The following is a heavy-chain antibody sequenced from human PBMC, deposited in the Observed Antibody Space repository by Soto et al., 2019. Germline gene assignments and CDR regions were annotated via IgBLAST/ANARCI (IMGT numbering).Heavy chain of an antibody. Sequence: EVQLVESGGGLVQPGRSLRLSCAASGFTFDDYAMHWVRQAPGKGLEWVSGISWDSGNIGYADSVKGRFTISRDNAKNSLYLPINRLRAEDTGLYYWAKDPVLELSHSMGRWGQGTTVTVSS. D-gene: IGHD3-3*01. CDR3: AKDPVLELSHSMGR. CDR2: ISWDSGNI. CDR1: GFTFDDYA. J-gene: IGHJ6*02. V-gene: IGHV3-9*01.